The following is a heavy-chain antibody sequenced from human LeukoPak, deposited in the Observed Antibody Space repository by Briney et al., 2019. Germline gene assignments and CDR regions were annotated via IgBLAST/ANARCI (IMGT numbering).Heavy chain of an antibody. J-gene: IGHJ5*02. CDR3: ARRKGNYDYVWGSYRGNNNWFDP. Sequence: KSSETLSLTCTVSGGSISSYYWSWIRQPPGKGLEWIGYIYYSGSTNYNPSLKSRVTISVDTSKNQFSLKLSSVTAADTAVYYCARRKGNYDYVWGSYRGNNNWFDPWGQGTLVTVSS. CDR2: IYYSGST. CDR1: GGSISSYY. D-gene: IGHD3-16*02. V-gene: IGHV4-59*12.